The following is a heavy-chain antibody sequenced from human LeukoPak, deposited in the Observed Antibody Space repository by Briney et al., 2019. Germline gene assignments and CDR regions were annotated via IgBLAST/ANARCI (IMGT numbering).Heavy chain of an antibody. D-gene: IGHD3-3*01. CDR2: IYHSGST. J-gene: IGHJ3*02. CDR3: ARDLRFLEWLPNYDAFDI. CDR1: GYSLSSGYY. Sequence: SETLSLTCAVSGYSLSSGYYWGWIRQPPGKGPGGVGRIYHSGSTYYNPSLKSRVTISVDTSKNQFFLKLSSVTAADTAVYYCARDLRFLEWLPNYDAFDIWGQGTMVTVSS. V-gene: IGHV4-38-2*02.